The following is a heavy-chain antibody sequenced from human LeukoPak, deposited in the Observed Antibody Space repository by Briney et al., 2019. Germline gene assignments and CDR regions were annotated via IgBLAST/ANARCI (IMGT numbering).Heavy chain of an antibody. Sequence: TGGSLRLSCAASGFSFSSYAMSWVRQTPGKGLEWVSTISGSGDSTYYADSVKGRFTISRDNSKNTLYLQMNSLRAEDTAIYYCAKDLHNWSGIDYWGLGTLVTVSS. CDR3: AKDLHNWSGIDY. V-gene: IGHV3-23*01. CDR1: GFSFSSYA. CDR2: ISGSGDST. J-gene: IGHJ4*02. D-gene: IGHD3-3*01.